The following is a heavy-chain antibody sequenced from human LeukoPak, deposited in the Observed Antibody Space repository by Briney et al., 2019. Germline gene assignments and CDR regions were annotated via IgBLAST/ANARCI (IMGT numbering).Heavy chain of an antibody. CDR3: ARGNKYAGDY. Sequence: ASVKVSCKASGYTFADYPVHWVRQAPEQGLEWMGRLDPNSGGTHYPQKFQGRVTMTRDTSITTAYMELRSLRSDDTDVYYCARGNKYAGDYWGQGTLVTVSP. CDR2: LDPNSGGT. CDR1: GYTFADYP. J-gene: IGHJ4*02. D-gene: IGHD2-8*01. V-gene: IGHV1-2*05.